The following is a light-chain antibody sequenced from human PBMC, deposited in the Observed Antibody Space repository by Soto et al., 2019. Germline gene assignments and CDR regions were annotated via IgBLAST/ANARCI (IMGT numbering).Light chain of an antibody. J-gene: IGLJ1*01. CDR1: SSDVGAYNF. CDR3: SSYAGSTAFYV. V-gene: IGLV2-8*01. Sequence: QSALTQPPSASGSPGQSVTISCTGTSSDVGAYNFVSWYQQFPGKAPKLMICEVTKRPSGVPDRFSGSKSGNTASLTVSGLQAEDEADYYCSSYAGSTAFYVFGTGTKLTVL. CDR2: EVT.